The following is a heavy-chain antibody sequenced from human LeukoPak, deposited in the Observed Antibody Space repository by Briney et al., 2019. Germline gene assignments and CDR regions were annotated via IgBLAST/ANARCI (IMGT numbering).Heavy chain of an antibody. V-gene: IGHV3-66*01. CDR2: IYSGGNT. D-gene: IGHD4-17*01. Sequence: PGGSLRLSCAASGLTFSRNYMSWVRQAPGKGLEWVSVIYSGGNTYYADYVKGRFTISRDNSKNTLYLQMNSLRAEDTAVYYCARVSGDYTYYFDYWGQGTLVTVSS. CDR1: GLTFSRNY. J-gene: IGHJ4*02. CDR3: ARVSGDYTYYFDY.